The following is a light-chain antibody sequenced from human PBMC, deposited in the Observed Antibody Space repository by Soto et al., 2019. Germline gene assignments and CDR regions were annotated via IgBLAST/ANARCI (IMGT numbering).Light chain of an antibody. Sequence: QSVLTQPPSVSGAPGQRVTISCTGSSSNIGAGYDVHWYQQLPGIAPKLLIYRNNNRPSGVPDRFSGSKSGKSASLAITGLQAEDEADYYCQSYDSSLSGYVVFGGRTKLTVL. CDR2: RNN. J-gene: IGLJ2*01. CDR1: SSNIGAGYD. CDR3: QSYDSSLSGYVV. V-gene: IGLV1-40*01.